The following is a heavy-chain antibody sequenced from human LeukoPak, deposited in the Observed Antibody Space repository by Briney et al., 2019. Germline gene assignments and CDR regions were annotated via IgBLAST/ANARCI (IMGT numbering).Heavy chain of an antibody. CDR3: VRESTIEVAGNDAFDI. V-gene: IGHV1-8*02. J-gene: IGHJ3*02. D-gene: IGHD6-19*01. CDR2: VNPNNGNT. Sequence: ASVKVSCKASGYIFTSYDINWVRQATGQGLEWMGWVNPNNGNTGFAQKFQGRVTMSRDTSISTAYMELRSLRSEDTAVYYCVRESTIEVAGNDAFDIWGQGTKVIVSS. CDR1: GYIFTSYD.